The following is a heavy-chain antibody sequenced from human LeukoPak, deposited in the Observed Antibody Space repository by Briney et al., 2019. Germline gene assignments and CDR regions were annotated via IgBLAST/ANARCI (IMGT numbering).Heavy chain of an antibody. V-gene: IGHV3-64*04. Sequence: GGSLRLSCSASGFTFSIYAMHWVRQAPGKGLEYVSAINSNGDGTYYADSVKGRFTISRDNSKNTLYFQMNSLRSEDTAVYYCARDSVYYDILTGYYPLYYYYGMDVWGQGTTVTVSS. J-gene: IGHJ6*02. D-gene: IGHD3-9*01. CDR3: ARDSVYYDILTGYYPLYYYYGMDV. CDR2: INSNGDGT. CDR1: GFTFSIYA.